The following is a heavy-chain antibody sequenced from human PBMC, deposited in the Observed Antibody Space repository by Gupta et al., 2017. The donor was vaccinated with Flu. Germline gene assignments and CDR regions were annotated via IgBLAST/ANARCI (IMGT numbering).Heavy chain of an antibody. CDR1: GFTFRRYG. CDR2: ISDDGSNE. J-gene: IGHJ4*02. D-gene: IGHD1-7*01. V-gene: IGHV3-30*18. Sequence: QVQLVDSGGVVVQPGRSLKLSCTASGFTFRRYGMHWVRQTPVQGLEWVAVISDDGSNEWYADSVRGRFTISRDNSKNTLFLQMNSLRPEDTAVYYCAKGGRHNWNYDGDYWGQGTLVTVSS. CDR3: AKGGRHNWNYDGDY.